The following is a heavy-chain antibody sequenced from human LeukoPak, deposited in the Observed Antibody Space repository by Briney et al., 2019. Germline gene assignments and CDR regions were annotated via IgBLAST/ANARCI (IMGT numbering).Heavy chain of an antibody. CDR1: GFTFSDHW. V-gene: IGHV3-7*01. Sequence: GGSLRLSCEASGFTFSDHWMTWVRQAPGKGLEWVANIKQGGSQKYYVDSVKGRFTISRDDVKSTLFLQMNNLRAEDSALYYCVRGPNFGDYVDFLDSWGQGTLVTVSS. J-gene: IGHJ4*02. CDR3: VRGPNFGDYVDFLDS. D-gene: IGHD4-17*01. CDR2: IKQGGSQK.